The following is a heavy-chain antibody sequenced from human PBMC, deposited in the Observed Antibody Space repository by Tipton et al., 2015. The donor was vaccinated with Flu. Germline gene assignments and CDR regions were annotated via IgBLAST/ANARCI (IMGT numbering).Heavy chain of an antibody. D-gene: IGHD3-10*02. Sequence: LRLSCAASGFTFSSYWMSWIRQPPGKGLECIGGISYSGNTYSNPSLKSRVVISVDTSKNQFSLKLSSVTAADTAVYYCARLSYYDVDLKNFYFEGWGQGTLVTVSS. J-gene: IGHJ4*02. V-gene: IGHV4-59*05. CDR3: ARLSYYDVDLKNFYFEG. CDR2: ISYSGNT. CDR1: GFTFSSYW.